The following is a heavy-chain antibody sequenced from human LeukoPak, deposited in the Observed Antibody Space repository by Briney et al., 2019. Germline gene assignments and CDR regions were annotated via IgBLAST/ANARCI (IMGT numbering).Heavy chain of an antibody. V-gene: IGHV1-18*01. J-gene: IGHJ5*02. Sequence: GASVKVSCKASGYTFTNYGISWVRQAPGQGREWMGWISAYDGETNYLQKFQGRVTMTTDTPTYTAYMELRSLRSDDTAVYYCARDKVIASAGTPNWFDPWGQGTLVTVSS. CDR2: ISAYDGET. D-gene: IGHD6-13*01. CDR3: ARDKVIASAGTPNWFDP. CDR1: GYTFTNYG.